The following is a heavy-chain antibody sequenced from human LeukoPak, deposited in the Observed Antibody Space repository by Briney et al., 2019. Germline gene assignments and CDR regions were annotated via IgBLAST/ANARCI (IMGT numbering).Heavy chain of an antibody. CDR2: ISSSGSTI. CDR3: TRGAGSGWYFFYTS. Sequence: GGSLRLSCAASGFTFSSYEMNWVRQAPGKGLEWVSYISSSGSTIYYADSVKGRFTISRDNAKNSLYLQMNRLRAEDTAFYYCTRGAGSGWYFFYTSWGQGTLVTVSS. CDR1: GFTFSSYE. J-gene: IGHJ5*02. V-gene: IGHV3-48*03. D-gene: IGHD6-19*01.